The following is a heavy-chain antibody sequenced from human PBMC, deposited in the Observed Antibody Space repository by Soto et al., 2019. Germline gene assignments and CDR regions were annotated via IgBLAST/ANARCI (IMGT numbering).Heavy chain of an antibody. D-gene: IGHD1-26*01. V-gene: IGHV3-15*01. Sequence: LRLSCAASGFTFSNAWMCWVRQAPWKGLEWVGRIKSKTDGGTTDYAAPVKGRFTISRDDSKNTLYLQMNSLKTEDTAVYYCTGRRTRVSGSYYRYYYGMDVWGQGTTVTVSS. J-gene: IGHJ6*02. CDR3: TGRRTRVSGSYYRYYYGMDV. CDR1: GFTFSNAW. CDR2: IKSKTDGGTT.